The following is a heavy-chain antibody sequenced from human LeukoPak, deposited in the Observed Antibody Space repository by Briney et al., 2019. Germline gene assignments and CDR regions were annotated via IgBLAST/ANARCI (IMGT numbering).Heavy chain of an antibody. D-gene: IGHD4-17*01. CDR2: IYYSGST. CDR1: GVSISSGGYY. J-gene: IGHJ4*02. CDR3: ARGDYGDYGEVDYFDY. Sequence: SETLSLTCTVSGVSISSGGYYWSWIRQHPGKGLEWIGYIYYSGSTYYNPSLKSRVTISVDTSKNQFSLKLSSVTAADTAVYYCARGDYGDYGEVDYFDYWGQGTLVTVSS. V-gene: IGHV4-31*03.